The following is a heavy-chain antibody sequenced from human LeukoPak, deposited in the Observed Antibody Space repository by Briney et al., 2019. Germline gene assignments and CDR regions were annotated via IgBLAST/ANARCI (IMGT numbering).Heavy chain of an antibody. CDR1: GFTFNNYD. CDR3: GKTTAGYSSGRYPGWPVDY. CDR2: IFGSGGSA. Sequence: PGGSLRLSCAASGFTFNNYDMYWVRQAPGKGLEWVSGIFGSGGSAHYADSVKGRFTISRDNSKDTVYLQMDSLRVEDTAVYYCGKTTAGYSSGRYPGWPVDYWGQGTLVTVSS. D-gene: IGHD6-19*01. V-gene: IGHV3-23*01. J-gene: IGHJ4*02.